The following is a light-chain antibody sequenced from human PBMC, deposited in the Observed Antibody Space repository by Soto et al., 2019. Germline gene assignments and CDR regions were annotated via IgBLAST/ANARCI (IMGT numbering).Light chain of an antibody. J-gene: IGKJ2*01. V-gene: IGKV3-15*01. CDR3: QQYARPPFA. Sequence: IVMTQSPATLSVSPGDRVTLSCRASQSVSSDLAWYQQRPGQAPRLLIYGASTRATGIPARFSGTGSGTEFTLTISSLQSEDFAFYYCQQYARPPFAFGQGTKVEIK. CDR2: GAS. CDR1: QSVSSD.